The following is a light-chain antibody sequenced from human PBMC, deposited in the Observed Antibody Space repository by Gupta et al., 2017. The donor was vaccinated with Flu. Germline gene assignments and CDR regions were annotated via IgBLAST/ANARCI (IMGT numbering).Light chain of an antibody. V-gene: IGKV3-20*01. CDR3: QQYGSSPAT. J-gene: IGKJ1*01. CDR1: ETLSSH. CDR2: SAS. Sequence: EIVLTQSPGTLSLSPGDRATLSCRATETLSSHVAWYQQRPGQAPRLLIHSASSRGTGVPDRFSGSGSGTDFTLSISSLEPEDFAVYFCQQYGSSPATFGQGTKVEMK.